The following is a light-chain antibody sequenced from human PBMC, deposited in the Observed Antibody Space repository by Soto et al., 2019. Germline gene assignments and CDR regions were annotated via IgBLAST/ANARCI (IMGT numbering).Light chain of an antibody. CDR3: QQYYSTIT. CDR2: WAS. V-gene: IGKV4-1*01. Sequence: DIVMTQSPDSLAVSLGERATINCKSSQSVLYSSNNKNYLAWYQQKPGQPPKLLIYWASTRESGVPDRFSGSGSGTDFTLTISSLPAEDVAVYYCQQYYSTITFGQGTRLEIK. CDR1: QSVLYSSNNKNY. J-gene: IGKJ5*01.